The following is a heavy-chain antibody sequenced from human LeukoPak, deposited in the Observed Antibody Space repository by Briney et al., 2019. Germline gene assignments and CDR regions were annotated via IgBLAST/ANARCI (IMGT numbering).Heavy chain of an antibody. J-gene: IGHJ4*02. CDR2: INHSGST. Sequence: SETLSLTCAVYGGSFSGYYWSWIRQPPGKGLEWIGEINHSGSTNYNPSLKSRVTISVDTPKNQFSLKLSSVTAADTAVYYCARGSSGYHYFDYWGQGTLVTVSS. D-gene: IGHD3-22*01. CDR3: ARGSSGYHYFDY. V-gene: IGHV4-34*01. CDR1: GGSFSGYY.